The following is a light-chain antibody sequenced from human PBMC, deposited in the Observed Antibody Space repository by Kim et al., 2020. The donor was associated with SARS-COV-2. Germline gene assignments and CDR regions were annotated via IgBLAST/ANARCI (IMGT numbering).Light chain of an antibody. Sequence: GGTVTLTCGLGSGSVSTSHHPSWYQQTPGQAPRTLIYSTDTRSSGVPDRFSGSILGNKAALTITGAQADDESDYYCVLYMGNGISVFGGGTQLTVL. CDR2: STD. CDR3: VLYMGNGISV. J-gene: IGLJ3*02. V-gene: IGLV8-61*01. CDR1: SGSVSTSHH.